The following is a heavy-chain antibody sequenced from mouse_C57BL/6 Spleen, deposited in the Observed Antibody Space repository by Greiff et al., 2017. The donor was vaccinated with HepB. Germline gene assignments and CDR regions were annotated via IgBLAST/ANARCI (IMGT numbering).Heavy chain of an antibody. CDR2: INPSSGYT. D-gene: IGHD3-2*02. CDR1: GYTFTSYT. V-gene: IGHV1-4*01. J-gene: IGHJ4*01. Sequence: VQLQQSGAELARPGASVKMSCKASGYTFTSYTMHWVKQRPGQGLEWIGYINPSSGYTKYNQKFKDKATLTADKSSSTAYMQLSSLTSEDSAVYYCARGGDSSGLYAMDYWGQGTSVTVSS. CDR3: ARGGDSSGLYAMDY.